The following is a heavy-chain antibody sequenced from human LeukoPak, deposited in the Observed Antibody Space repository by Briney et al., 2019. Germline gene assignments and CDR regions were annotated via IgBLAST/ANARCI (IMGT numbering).Heavy chain of an antibody. V-gene: IGHV3-30*19. J-gene: IGHJ4*02. CDR1: GFNFSSYG. Sequence: PGGSLRLSCAASGFNFSSYGMHWVRQAPSKGLEWVAFISYDGSIKHYADSVKGRFTISRDNSKNTLYLQMNSLRAEDTAVFYCARKGVAGIEDGGIDYWGQGTLVTVSS. CDR3: ARKGVAGIEDGGIDY. D-gene: IGHD6-13*01. CDR2: ISYDGSIK.